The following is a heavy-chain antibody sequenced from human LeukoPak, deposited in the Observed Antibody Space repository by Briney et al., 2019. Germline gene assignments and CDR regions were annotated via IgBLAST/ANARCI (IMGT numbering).Heavy chain of an antibody. V-gene: IGHV4-30-4*01. D-gene: IGHD1-26*01. Sequence: SQTLSLTCNVSGGSISSGDKYWSWIRQPPGKGLEWIGYIYYSGSTYYNPSLKSRVTISVDTSKNQFSLKLSSVTAADTAVYYCARLGELLLFDYWGQGTLVTVSS. CDR1: GGSISSGDKY. J-gene: IGHJ4*02. CDR3: ARLGELLLFDY. CDR2: IYYSGST.